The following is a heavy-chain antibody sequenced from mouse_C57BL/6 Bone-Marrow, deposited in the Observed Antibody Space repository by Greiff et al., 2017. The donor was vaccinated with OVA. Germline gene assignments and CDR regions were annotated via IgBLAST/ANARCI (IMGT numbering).Heavy chain of an antibody. J-gene: IGHJ1*03. Sequence: QVQLKEPGPELVKPGASVKISCKASGYAFSSSWMNWVKQRPGQGLEWIGRIYPADGDTNYNGKFKGKATLTADKSSSTAYMQLSSLTSEDSAVYFCARSHYYGSSHWYFDVWGTGTTVTVSS. CDR1: GYAFSSSW. CDR2: IYPADGDT. V-gene: IGHV1-82*01. CDR3: ARSHYYGSSHWYFDV. D-gene: IGHD1-1*01.